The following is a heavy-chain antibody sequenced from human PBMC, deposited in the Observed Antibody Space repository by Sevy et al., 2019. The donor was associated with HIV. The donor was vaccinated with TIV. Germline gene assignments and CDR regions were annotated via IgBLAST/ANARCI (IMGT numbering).Heavy chain of an antibody. V-gene: IGHV3-20*04. Sequence: GGSLRLSCAASGFTFDDYGMSWVRQAPGKGLEWVSGINWNAGSTGYADSVKGRFTISRDNAKNSLYVQMNSLRAEDTAVYYCARGREPYCGGDCYSAFDIWGQGTMVTVSS. CDR2: INWNAGST. D-gene: IGHD2-21*02. CDR3: ARGREPYCGGDCYSAFDI. J-gene: IGHJ3*02. CDR1: GFTFDDYG.